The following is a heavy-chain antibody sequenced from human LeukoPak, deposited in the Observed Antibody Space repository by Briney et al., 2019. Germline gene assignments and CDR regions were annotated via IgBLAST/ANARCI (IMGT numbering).Heavy chain of an antibody. J-gene: IGHJ4*02. D-gene: IGHD6-13*01. CDR1: GGSISSYY. CDR3: ARHGSWPYFDY. V-gene: IGHV4-59*08. Sequence: SETLSLTCTVSGGSISSYYWSWIRQPPGKGLEWIGYIYYSGSTNYNPSLKSRVTISVDTSKNQFSLKLSSVTAADTAVYYCARHGSWPYFDYWGQGTLVTVSS. CDR2: IYYSGST.